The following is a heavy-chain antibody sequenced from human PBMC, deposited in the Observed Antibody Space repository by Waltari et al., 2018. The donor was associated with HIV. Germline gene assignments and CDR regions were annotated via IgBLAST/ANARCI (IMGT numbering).Heavy chain of an antibody. Sequence: QLQLQESGPGLVKPSETLSLTCTVSGGSISSSTYYWGWIRQPPGKGRKWIGSIYYGGTTDSTPSLKSRVTVSVDTSKNQFSLKLSSVTAADTAVYYCARHIGYSPDYFDYWGQGTLVTVSS. J-gene: IGHJ4*02. CDR3: ARHIGYSPDYFDY. V-gene: IGHV4-39*01. D-gene: IGHD5-18*01. CDR2: IYYGGTT. CDR1: GGSISSSTYY.